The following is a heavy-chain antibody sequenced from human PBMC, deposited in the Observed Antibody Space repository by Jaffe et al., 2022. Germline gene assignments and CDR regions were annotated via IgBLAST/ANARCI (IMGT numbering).Heavy chain of an antibody. Sequence: EVQLVESGGGLVKPGGSLRLSCAASGFTFSNAWMSWVRQAPGKGLEWVGRIKSKTDGGTTDYAAPVKGRFTISRDDSKNTLYLQMNSLKTEDTAVYYCTTDPTPSDFWSGYYTNYWGQGTLVTVSS. J-gene: IGHJ4*02. CDR2: IKSKTDGGTT. D-gene: IGHD3-3*01. CDR3: TTDPTPSDFWSGYYTNY. CDR1: GFTFSNAW. V-gene: IGHV3-15*01.